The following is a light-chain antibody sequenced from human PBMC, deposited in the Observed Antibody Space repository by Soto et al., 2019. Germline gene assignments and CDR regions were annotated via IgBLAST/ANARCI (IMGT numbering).Light chain of an antibody. CDR1: QSVNSW. Sequence: DIQMTQSPSTLSAFVGDRVTITCRASQSVNSWLAWYQQRPAKAPKLLIYDGSTLESGVPSRFSGSGSGTEFTLTISSLQPDDFATYYCHQYNSYHTFGGGTKVDIK. CDR3: HQYNSYHT. V-gene: IGKV1-5*01. CDR2: DGS. J-gene: IGKJ4*01.